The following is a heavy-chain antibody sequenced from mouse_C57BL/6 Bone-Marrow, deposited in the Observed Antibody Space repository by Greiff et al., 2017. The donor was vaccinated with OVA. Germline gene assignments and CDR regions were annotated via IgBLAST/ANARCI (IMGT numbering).Heavy chain of an antibody. V-gene: IGHV5-6*01. CDR1: GFTFSSYG. J-gene: IGHJ4*01. CDR2: ISSGGSYT. CDR3: ARMGTNAMDY. D-gene: IGHD2-3*01. Sequence: EVQLVESGGDLVKPGGSLKLSCAASGFTFSSYGMSWVRQTPDKRLEWVATISSGGSYTYYPDSVKGRFTISRDNAKNTLYLQMSSLKSEDTAMYYCARMGTNAMDYWGQGTAVTVSS.